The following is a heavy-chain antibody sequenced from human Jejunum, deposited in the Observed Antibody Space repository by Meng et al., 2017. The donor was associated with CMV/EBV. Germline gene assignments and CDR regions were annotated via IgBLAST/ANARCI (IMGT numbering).Heavy chain of an antibody. CDR2: VLHSGST. V-gene: IGHV4-4*02. D-gene: IGHD3-10*01. J-gene: IGHJ4*02. CDR3: ARDLTVVRGVLDF. CDR1: GASFSSTNG. Sequence: SGASFSSTNGWTWVRHPPGKGLEWIGEVLHSGSTNYNSSLKSRVTISVDKSRNLFSLKLNSVTAADTAVYYCARDLTVVRGVLDFWSQGTLVTVSS.